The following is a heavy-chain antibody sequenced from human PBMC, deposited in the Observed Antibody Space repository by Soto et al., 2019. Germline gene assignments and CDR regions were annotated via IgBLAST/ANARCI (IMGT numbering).Heavy chain of an antibody. CDR1: GDTFSSYA. Sequence: SVKVSCKASGDTFSSYAISWVRQAPGQGLEWMGGIIPIFGTANYAQKFQGRVTITADESTSTAYMELSSLRSEDTAVYYCAREAIVAGATTGTDVWCQGTTVTVSS. D-gene: IGHD1-26*01. CDR2: IIPIFGTA. CDR3: AREAIVAGATTGTDV. J-gene: IGHJ6*02. V-gene: IGHV1-69*13.